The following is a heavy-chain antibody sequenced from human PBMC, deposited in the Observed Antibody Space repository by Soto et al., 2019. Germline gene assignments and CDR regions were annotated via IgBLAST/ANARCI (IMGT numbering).Heavy chain of an antibody. CDR2: IWYDGSNK. D-gene: IGHD3-22*01. Sequence: QVQLVESGGGVVQPGRSLRLSCAASGFTFSSYGMHWVRQAPGKGLEWVAVIWYDGSNKYYADSVKGRFTISRDNSKNTLYLQMNSLRAEDRGVYYCARDYDSSGYPRYYFDYWGQGTLVTVSS. CDR1: GFTFSSYG. V-gene: IGHV3-33*01. CDR3: ARDYDSSGYPRYYFDY. J-gene: IGHJ4*02.